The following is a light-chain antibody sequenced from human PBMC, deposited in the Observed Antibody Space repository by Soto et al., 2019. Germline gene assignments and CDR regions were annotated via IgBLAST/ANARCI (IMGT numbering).Light chain of an antibody. CDR2: GAS. CDR3: QQYGSSYT. Sequence: ENVLTQSPGTLSLSPGDTATLSCRASQTIFNSYLAWYQQKPGQAPRLPIYGASSRATGIPDRFSGGGSGTDFTLTITRLEPEDFAVYYCQQYGSSYTFVQRTRLEIK. V-gene: IGKV3-20*01. J-gene: IGKJ2*01. CDR1: QTIFNSY.